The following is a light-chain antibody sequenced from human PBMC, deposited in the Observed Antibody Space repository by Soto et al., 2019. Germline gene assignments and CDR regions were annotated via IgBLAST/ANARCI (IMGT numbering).Light chain of an antibody. CDR3: AAWDDSLNSVL. V-gene: IGLV1-44*01. CDR2: NNN. J-gene: IGLJ2*01. CDR1: SSNIGSNT. Sequence: QSVLTQPPSASTTPGQRVTISCSGSSSNIGSNTVNWYQQLPGTAPKLLIYNNNQRPSGLPDRISGSKSATSASPAISVLQSEDEADYYCAAWDDSLNSVLFGGGTKVTV.